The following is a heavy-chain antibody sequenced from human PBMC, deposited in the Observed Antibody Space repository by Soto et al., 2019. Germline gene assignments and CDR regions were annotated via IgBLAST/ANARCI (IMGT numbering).Heavy chain of an antibody. CDR2: ISYDGSNE. J-gene: IGHJ4*02. CDR1: GFTFSSYG. CDR3: AKGISSSWYKGFDY. Sequence: QVQLVESGGGVVQPGRSLRLSCAASGFTFSSYGMHWVRQAPGKGLEWVGVISYDGSNEYYADSVKGRFTISRDNSKNTLYLQMKSLRAEDTAVYYCAKGISSSWYKGFDYWGQGTLVTVSS. D-gene: IGHD6-13*01. V-gene: IGHV3-30*18.